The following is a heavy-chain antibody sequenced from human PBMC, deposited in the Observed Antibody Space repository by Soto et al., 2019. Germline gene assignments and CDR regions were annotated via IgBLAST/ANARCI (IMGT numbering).Heavy chain of an antibody. CDR1: GGSFSGYY. D-gene: IGHD6-6*01. CDR3: ARGEQLVQPNWFDP. V-gene: IGHV4-34*01. CDR2: INHSGST. Sequence: SETLSLTCAVYGGSFSGYYWSWIRQPPGKGLEWIGEINHSGSTNYNPSLKSRVTISVDTSKNQFSLKLSSVTAADTAVYYCARGEQLVQPNWFDPWGQGTLVTVSS. J-gene: IGHJ5*02.